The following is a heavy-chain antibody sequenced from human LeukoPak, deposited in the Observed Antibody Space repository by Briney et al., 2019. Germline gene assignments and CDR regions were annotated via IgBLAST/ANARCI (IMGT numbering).Heavy chain of an antibody. V-gene: IGHV3-30*02. Sequence: GGSLRLSCAASGFTFSSYGMHWVRQAPGKGLEWVAFIRYDGSNKYYADSVKGRFTISRDNSKNALYLQMSSLRAEDTAVYYCAKDLSDYGDYAFGYWGQGTLVTVSS. CDR1: GFTFSSYG. J-gene: IGHJ4*02. CDR2: IRYDGSNK. CDR3: AKDLSDYGDYAFGY. D-gene: IGHD4-17*01.